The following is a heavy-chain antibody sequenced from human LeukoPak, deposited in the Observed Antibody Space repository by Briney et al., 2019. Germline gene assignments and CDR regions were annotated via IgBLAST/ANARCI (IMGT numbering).Heavy chain of an antibody. J-gene: IGHJ6*02. Sequence: SETLSLTCTVSGGSISSYYWRWIRQPPGKGLEWIGYIYYSGSTNYNPSLKSRVTISVDTSKNQFSLKLSSVTAADTAVYYCAGGPGYSYGYYYYYGMDVWGQGTTVTVSS. CDR2: IYYSGST. V-gene: IGHV4-59*01. CDR3: AGGPGYSYGYYYYYGMDV. D-gene: IGHD5-18*01. CDR1: GGSISSYY.